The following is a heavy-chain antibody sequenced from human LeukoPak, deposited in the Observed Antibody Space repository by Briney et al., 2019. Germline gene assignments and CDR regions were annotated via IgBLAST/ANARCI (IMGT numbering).Heavy chain of an antibody. D-gene: IGHD1-1*01. V-gene: IGHV1-69*04. CDR3: ARRKLPNYNHYYYGMDV. CDR1: VGTFSSYA. CDR2: IIPILGIA. J-gene: IGHJ6*02. Sequence: ASVKVSCKASVGTFSSYAISWVRQAPGQGLEWMGRIIPILGIANYAQKFQGRVTITADKSTSTAYMELSSLRSEDTAVYYCARRKLPNYNHYYYGMDVWGQGTTVTVSS.